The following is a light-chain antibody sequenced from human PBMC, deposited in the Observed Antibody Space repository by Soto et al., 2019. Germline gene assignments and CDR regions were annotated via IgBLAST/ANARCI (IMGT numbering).Light chain of an antibody. V-gene: IGLV2-14*03. CDR1: NSDVGGYNY. J-gene: IGLJ1*01. CDR3: SSYTSSSTRV. Sequence: QSALTQPASVSGSPGQSITISCTGTNSDVGGYNYVSWYQQHPGKAPKLMIYDVTNRPSGVSNRFFGSKSGNTASLTISGLQAEDEADYYCSSYTSSSTRVFGTGTKLTVL. CDR2: DVT.